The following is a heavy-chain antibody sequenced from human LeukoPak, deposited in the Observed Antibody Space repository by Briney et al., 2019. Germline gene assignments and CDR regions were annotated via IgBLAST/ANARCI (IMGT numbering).Heavy chain of an antibody. J-gene: IGHJ6*03. CDR2: IYYSGST. Sequence: PSETLSLTCTVSGGSISSSSYYWGWIRQPPGKGLEWIGSIYYSGSTYYNPSLKSRVTISVDTSKNQFSLKLSSVTAADTAVYYCARGVNYYYYYMDVWGKGTTVTVSS. CDR1: GGSISSSSYY. D-gene: IGHD4-11*01. CDR3: ARGVNYYYYYMDV. V-gene: IGHV4-39*07.